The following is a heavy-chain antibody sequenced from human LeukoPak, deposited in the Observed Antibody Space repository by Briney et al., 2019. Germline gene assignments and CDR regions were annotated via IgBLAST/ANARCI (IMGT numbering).Heavy chain of an antibody. V-gene: IGHV1-24*01. J-gene: IGHJ5*02. CDR1: GYTLTELS. CDR2: SDPEDGET. CDR3: ATVESVGATYLSP. D-gene: IGHD1-26*01. Sequence: ASVKVSCKVSGYTLTELSMHWVRQAPGKGLEWMGGSDPEDGETIYAQKFQGRVTMTEDTSTDTAYMELSSLRSEDTAVYYCATVESVGATYLSPWGQGTLVTVSS.